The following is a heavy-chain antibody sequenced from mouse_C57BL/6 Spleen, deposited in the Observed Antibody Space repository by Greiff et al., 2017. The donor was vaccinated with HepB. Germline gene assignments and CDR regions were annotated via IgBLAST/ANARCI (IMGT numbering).Heavy chain of an antibody. D-gene: IGHD6-1*01. V-gene: IGHV2-5*01. Sequence: QVQLKQSGPGLVQPSQSLSITCTVSGFSLTSYGVHWVRQSPGKGLEWLGVIWRGGSTDYNAAFMSRLSITKDNSKSQVFFKMNSLQADDTDIDYCAKTGSRSLWYFDVWGTGTTVTVSS. CDR3: AKTGSRSLWYFDV. CDR2: IWRGGST. J-gene: IGHJ1*03. CDR1: GFSLTSYG.